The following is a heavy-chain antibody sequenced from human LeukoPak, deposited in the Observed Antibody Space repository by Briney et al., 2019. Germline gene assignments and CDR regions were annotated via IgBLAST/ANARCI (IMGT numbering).Heavy chain of an antibody. CDR1: GFTVSSNY. CDR3: ATLREY. J-gene: IGHJ4*02. V-gene: IGHV3-53*01. D-gene: IGHD4-17*01. Sequence: GGSLRLSCAASGFTVSSNYMSWVRQAPGKGLEWVSLISSVGSTYYADSVKGRFTISRDNAKSSLYLQMHSLRVEDTAVYYCATLREYWGQGILVTVSS. CDR2: ISSVGST.